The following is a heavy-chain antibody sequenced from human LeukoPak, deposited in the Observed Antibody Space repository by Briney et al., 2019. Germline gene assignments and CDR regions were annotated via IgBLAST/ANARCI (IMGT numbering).Heavy chain of an antibody. CDR2: INPRDGGT. CDR3: AREGNGLLSKDLDY. J-gene: IGHJ4*02. CDR1: GYTFTDYY. Sequence: GAPVKVSCKGSGYTFTDYYLHWVRQAPGQGLEWVGYINPRDGGTSSPQNFRGRVTMTTDASSSTAYMELSRLTSDDTAIYYCAREGNGLLSKDLDYWGQGTLVTVSS. V-gene: IGHV1-2*02. D-gene: IGHD2-15*01.